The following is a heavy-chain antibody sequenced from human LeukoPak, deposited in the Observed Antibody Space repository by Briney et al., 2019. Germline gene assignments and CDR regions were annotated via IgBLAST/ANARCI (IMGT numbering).Heavy chain of an antibody. CDR3: ARVSYCSSTSCFDY. V-gene: IGHV4-61*09. Sequence: PSETLSLTCTVSGDSISSGDYFWTWIRQPAGKGLEWIGHIYFSGNTTYNPSLKRRLTMSLDTSKNQFSLNLTSVRAPDTAVYYCARVSYCSSTSCFDYWGQGTLVTVSS. D-gene: IGHD2-2*01. J-gene: IGHJ4*02. CDR1: GDSISSGDYF. CDR2: IYFSGNT.